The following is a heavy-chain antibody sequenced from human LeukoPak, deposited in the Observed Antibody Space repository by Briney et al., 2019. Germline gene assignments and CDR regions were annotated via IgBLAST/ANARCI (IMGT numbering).Heavy chain of an antibody. D-gene: IGHD3-10*01. J-gene: IGHJ2*01. CDR2: ISGSGAGT. Sequence: PGGSLRLSCAVSGFTFSSYAMNWVRQAPGKGLEWVSGISGSGAGTYYADSLKGRFTISRDNSKNTMYLQMNSLRAEDTAVYYCARVVSYYGSAYRLLDLWGRGTLVTVSS. V-gene: IGHV3-23*01. CDR1: GFTFSSYA. CDR3: ARVVSYYGSAYRLLDL.